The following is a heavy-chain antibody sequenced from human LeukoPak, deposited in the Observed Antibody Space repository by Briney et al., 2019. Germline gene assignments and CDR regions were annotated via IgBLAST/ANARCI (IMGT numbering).Heavy chain of an antibody. V-gene: IGHV1-3*01. J-gene: IGHJ4*02. Sequence: GASAKVSCKASGFSFTTYAIHWVRQAPGQRLEWMGWINPADGGTRYSQKFQGRVSITRDTSATTAYMELSSLRSEDTAVYYCARRLKGSFGNPFDYWGQGTLVTVSS. CDR3: ARRLKGSFGNPFDY. CDR2: INPADGGT. CDR1: GFSFTTYA. D-gene: IGHD4-23*01.